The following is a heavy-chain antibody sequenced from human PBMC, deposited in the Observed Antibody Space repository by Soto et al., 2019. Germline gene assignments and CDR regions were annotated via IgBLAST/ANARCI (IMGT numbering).Heavy chain of an antibody. J-gene: IGHJ6*03. Sequence: GGSLRLSCAASGFTFSSYWMHWVRQAPGKGLECVSRISSNGISTYYANSVQGRFTISRDNSKNTVYLQMGSLRPEDMAVYYCARRARPDFYYMDVWGKGTTVTVSS. CDR3: ARRARPDFYYMDV. CDR1: GFTFSSYW. D-gene: IGHD6-6*01. CDR2: ISSNGIST. V-gene: IGHV3-64*01.